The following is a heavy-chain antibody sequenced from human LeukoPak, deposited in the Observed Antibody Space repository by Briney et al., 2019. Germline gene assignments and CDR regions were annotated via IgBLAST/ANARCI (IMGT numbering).Heavy chain of an antibody. CDR3: ATDKSRFHWLHYFDY. V-gene: IGHV1-24*01. CDR2: FDPEDGET. CDR1: GYTLTELS. J-gene: IGHJ4*02. Sequence: ASVKVSCKVSGYTLTELSMHWVRQAPGKGLEWMGGFDPEDGETIYAQKFQGRVTMTEDTSTDTAYMELSSLRSEDTAVYYCATDKSRFHWLHYFDYWGQGTLVTVSS. D-gene: IGHD3-9*01.